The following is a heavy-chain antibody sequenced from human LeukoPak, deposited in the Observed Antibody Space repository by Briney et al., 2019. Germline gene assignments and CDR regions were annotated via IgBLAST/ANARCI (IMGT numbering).Heavy chain of an antibody. CDR2: IKADGSQK. CDR3: ASGLEF. V-gene: IGHV3-7*01. J-gene: IGHJ4*02. CDR1: GFTFSSYS. Sequence: GGSLRLSCAASGFTFSSYSMNWVRQPPGKGLEWVANIKADGSQKHYVDSVKGRFTISRDNALNLLYLEMNTLRAEDTAVYYCASGLEFWGQGTLVTVSS.